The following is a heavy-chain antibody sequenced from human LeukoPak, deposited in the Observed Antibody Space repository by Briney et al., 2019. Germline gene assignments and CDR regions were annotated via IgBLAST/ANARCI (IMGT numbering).Heavy chain of an antibody. J-gene: IGHJ5*02. D-gene: IGHD3-3*01. Sequence: ASAKVSCKASGGTFSSYAISWVRQAPGQGLEWMGGIIPIFGTANYAQKFQGRVTITADESTSTAYMELSSLRSEDTAVYYCARGSGDNYDFWSGYYSWFDPWGQGTLVTVSS. CDR2: IIPIFGTA. CDR1: GGTFSSYA. CDR3: ARGSGDNYDFWSGYYSWFDP. V-gene: IGHV1-69*13.